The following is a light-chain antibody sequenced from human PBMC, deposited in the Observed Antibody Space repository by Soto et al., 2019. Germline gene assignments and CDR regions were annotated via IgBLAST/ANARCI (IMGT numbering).Light chain of an antibody. J-gene: IGKJ5*01. CDR2: DAS. V-gene: IGKV3-11*01. CDR1: QSVSSY. Sequence: EIVLTQSPATLSLSPGERATLSCRTSQSVSSYFAWYQQKPGRAPRLLIYDASNRATGIPDRFIGSGSGTDFTLTISSLEPEDFAVYYCQQRSNWPITFGQGTRLEIK. CDR3: QQRSNWPIT.